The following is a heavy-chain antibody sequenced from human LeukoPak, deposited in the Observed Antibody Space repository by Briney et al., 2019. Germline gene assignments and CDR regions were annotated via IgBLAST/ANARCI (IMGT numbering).Heavy chain of an antibody. D-gene: IGHD3-3*01. J-gene: IGHJ4*02. Sequence: GGSLRLSCSASGFTFSNYGLSWVRQAPGKGLEWVSGITGSGGSTYYADSVKGRFTISSDNSNNTLYLQMNSLRAEDTAIYYSARDERLLSFLKWGQGTLVTVSS. V-gene: IGHV3-23*01. CDR2: ITGSGGST. CDR1: GFTFSNYG. CDR3: ARDERLLSFLK.